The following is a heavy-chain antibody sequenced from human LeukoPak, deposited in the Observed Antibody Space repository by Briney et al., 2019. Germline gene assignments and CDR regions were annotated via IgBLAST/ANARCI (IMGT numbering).Heavy chain of an antibody. J-gene: IGHJ4*02. CDR3: AKANWVSNADAVW. CDR1: GFTFSSYA. V-gene: IGHV3-23*01. CDR2: IGGSGGST. Sequence: GGSLRLSCAASGFTFSSYAMSWVRQAPGKGLEWVSVIGGSGGSTYYADSVKGRFTISRDNSKNTLYLQMSSLRAEDTAVYYCAKANWVSNADAVWWGQGTQVTVSS. D-gene: IGHD1-1*01.